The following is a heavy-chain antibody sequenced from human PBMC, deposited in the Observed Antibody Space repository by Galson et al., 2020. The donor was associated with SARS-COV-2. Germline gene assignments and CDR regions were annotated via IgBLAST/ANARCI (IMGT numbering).Heavy chain of an antibody. J-gene: IGHJ4*02. Sequence: QWYNAELDASETLSLTCAVYGGSFSGYYWSWIRQPPGKGLEWIGEINSSGSTNYNPSLKSRVTISVDTSKNHFSLKLSSVTAADTAVYYCAREENFFLVVPATRLCYFDYWGRGTLATVSS. CDR3: AREENFFLVVPATRLCYFDY. D-gene: IGHD2-21*02. V-gene: IGHV4-34*01. CDR2: INSSGST. CDR1: GGSFSGYY.